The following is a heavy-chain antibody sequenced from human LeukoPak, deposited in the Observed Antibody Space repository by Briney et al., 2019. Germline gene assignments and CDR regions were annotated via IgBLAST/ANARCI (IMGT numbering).Heavy chain of an antibody. D-gene: IGHD1-14*01. CDR2: INAGNGDT. CDR3: TLYNY. V-gene: IGHV1-3*03. J-gene: IGHJ4*02. Sequence: GASVKVSFKASGYTFSNHDIHWVRQAPGQRLEWMGWINAGNGDTKYSQEFQGRVTITRDTSATTAYMELSSLRSEDMAVYYCTLYNYWGQGTLVTVSS. CDR1: GYTFSNHD.